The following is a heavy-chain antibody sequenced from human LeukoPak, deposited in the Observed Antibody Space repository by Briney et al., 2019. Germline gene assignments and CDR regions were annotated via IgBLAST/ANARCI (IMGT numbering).Heavy chain of an antibody. V-gene: IGHV3-33*06. Sequence: EGSLRLSCAASGFTFSSYGMHWVRQAPGKGLEWVAVIWYDGSNKYYADSVKGRFTISRDNSKNTLYLQMNSLRAEDTAVYYCAKDRNQAQYYDFWSGYYPDYWGQGTLVTVSS. CDR1: GFTFSSYG. CDR2: IWYDGSNK. CDR3: AKDRNQAQYYDFWSGYYPDY. J-gene: IGHJ4*02. D-gene: IGHD3-3*01.